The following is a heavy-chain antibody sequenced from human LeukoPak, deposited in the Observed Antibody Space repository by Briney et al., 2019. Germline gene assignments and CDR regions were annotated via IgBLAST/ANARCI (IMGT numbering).Heavy chain of an antibody. V-gene: IGHV3-48*03. CDR2: ISSSGSTI. CDR3: ARGAAALTEYFQH. D-gene: IGHD2-2*01. J-gene: IGHJ1*01. Sequence: GGSLRLSCAASGFTFSSYEMNWVRQAPGKGLEWVSYISSSGSTIYYADSVKGRFTISRDNAKNSLYLQMNSLRAEDTAVYYCARGAAALTEYFQHWGRAPWSPSPQ. CDR1: GFTFSSYE.